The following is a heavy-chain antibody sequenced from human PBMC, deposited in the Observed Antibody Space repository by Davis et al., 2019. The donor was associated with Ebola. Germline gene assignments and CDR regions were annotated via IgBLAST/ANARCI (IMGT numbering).Heavy chain of an antibody. CDR2: ISYDGSNK. CDR3: ARDWSMVGARYFDY. J-gene: IGHJ4*02. D-gene: IGHD1-26*01. V-gene: IGHV3-30-3*01. Sequence: GESLKISCAASGFTFSSYAMHWVRQAPGKGLEWVAVISYDGSNKYYADSVKGRFTISRDNSKNTLYLQMNSLRTEDTAVYYCARDWSMVGARYFDYWGQGTLVTVSS. CDR1: GFTFSSYA.